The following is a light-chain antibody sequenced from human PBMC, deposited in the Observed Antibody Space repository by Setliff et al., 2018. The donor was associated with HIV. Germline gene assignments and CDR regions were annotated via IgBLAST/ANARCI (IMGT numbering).Light chain of an antibody. CDR2: RAS. Sequence: DIQMTQSPSTLSASVGDRVTITCRARQAISGWLAWYQQKPGKAPNLLIYRASSLGSGVPPRFSGSGFGTEFTLTISGLQPDDFATYYCQQYHSYFRTFGQGTKVDIK. CDR1: QAISGW. V-gene: IGKV1-5*03. J-gene: IGKJ1*01. CDR3: QQYHSYFRT.